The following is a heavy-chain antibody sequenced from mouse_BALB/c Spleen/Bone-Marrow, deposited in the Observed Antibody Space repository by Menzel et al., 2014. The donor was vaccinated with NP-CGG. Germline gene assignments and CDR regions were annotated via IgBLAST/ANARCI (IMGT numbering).Heavy chain of an antibody. CDR1: GFTFSSYG. J-gene: IGHJ2*01. CDR2: INSNGGST. V-gene: IGHV5-6-3*01. CDR3: ARERYYGNGRIFEY. D-gene: IGHD1-1*01. Sequence: EVQLVESGGGLVQPGGSLKLSCAASGFTFSSYGMSWVRQTPDKRLELVATINSNGGSTYYPDSVKGRFTISRDNAKNTLYLQMSSLKSEDTAMYYCARERYYGNGRIFEYWGQGTTLTVSP.